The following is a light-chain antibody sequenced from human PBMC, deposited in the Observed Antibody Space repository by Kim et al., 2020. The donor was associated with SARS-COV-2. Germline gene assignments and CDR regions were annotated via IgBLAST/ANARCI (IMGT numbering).Light chain of an antibody. V-gene: IGLV3-1*01. CDR1: NLGDKF. CDR3: QAWDSSTEV. CDR2: QDS. J-gene: IGLJ3*02. Sequence: VSPGQTARITCSGDNLGDKFACWYQQKPGQSPVLVIYQDSKRPSGIPERFSGSNSGNTATLTISGTQAMDEADYYCQAWDSSTEVFGGGTQLTVL.